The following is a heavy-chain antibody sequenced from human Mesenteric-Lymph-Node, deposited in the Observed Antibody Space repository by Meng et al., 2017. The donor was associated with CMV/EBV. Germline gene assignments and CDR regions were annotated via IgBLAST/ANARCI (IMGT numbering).Heavy chain of an antibody. J-gene: IGHJ4*02. CDR2: IKSKTEGGTT. Sequence: KAWMGWGRKAQGKGLEWVGRIKSKTEGGTTDYAETVKGRFTIARDDSKNTLYMQMNSLKTEDTAVYYCTTLIGYYYDSSGYSDYFDYWGQGTLVTVSS. CDR1: KAW. V-gene: IGHV3-15*01. D-gene: IGHD3-22*01. CDR3: TTLIGYYYDSSGYSDYFDY.